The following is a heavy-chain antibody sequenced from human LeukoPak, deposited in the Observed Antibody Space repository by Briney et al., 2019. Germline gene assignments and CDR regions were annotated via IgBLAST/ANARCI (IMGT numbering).Heavy chain of an antibody. V-gene: IGHV1-18*01. Sequence: RGASVKVSCKASGYTFTSYGISWVRQAPGQGLEWMGWISAYNGNTNYAQKLQGRVTMTTDTSTSTAYMELRSLRSDDTAVYYCARDYSSGQFYYYYMDVWGKGTTVTVSS. CDR1: GYTFTSYG. D-gene: IGHD6-19*01. CDR2: ISAYNGNT. J-gene: IGHJ6*03. CDR3: ARDYSSGQFYYYYMDV.